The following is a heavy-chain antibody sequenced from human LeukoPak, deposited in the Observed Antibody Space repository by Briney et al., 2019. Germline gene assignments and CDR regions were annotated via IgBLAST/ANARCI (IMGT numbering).Heavy chain of an antibody. CDR1: GGSFSGYY. V-gene: IGHV4-34*01. D-gene: IGHD3-10*01. Sequence: SETLSLTCAVYGGSFSGYYWSWIRQPPGKGLEWIGEINHSGSTNYNPSLKSRVTISVDTSKNQFSLKLSSVTAADTAVYYCARRGPYYYGSGSYINWFDPWGQGTLVTVSS. J-gene: IGHJ5*02. CDR3: ARRGPYYYGSGSYINWFDP. CDR2: INHSGST.